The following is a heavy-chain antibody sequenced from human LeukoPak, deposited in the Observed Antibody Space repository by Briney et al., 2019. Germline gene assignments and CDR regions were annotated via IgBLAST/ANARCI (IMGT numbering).Heavy chain of an antibody. CDR3: ASDQREYSSSWLDY. Sequence: SETLSLTCTVSGGSISSSSYYWGWIRQPPGKGLEWIGSIYYSGSTYYNPSLKSRVTISVDTSKNQFSLKLSSVTAADTAVYYCASDQREYSSSWLDYWGQGTPVTVSS. D-gene: IGHD6-13*01. CDR2: IYYSGST. J-gene: IGHJ4*02. CDR1: GGSISSSSYY. V-gene: IGHV4-39*01.